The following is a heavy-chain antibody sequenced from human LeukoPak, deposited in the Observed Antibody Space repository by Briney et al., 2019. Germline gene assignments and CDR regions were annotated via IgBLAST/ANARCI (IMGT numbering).Heavy chain of an antibody. D-gene: IGHD3-22*01. CDR1: GYTFTGYY. CDR3: ARDDYYDSSGYPNPFDAFDI. Sequence: ASVKVSCKASGYTFTGYYMHWVRQAPGQGLEWMGWINPNSGGTNYAQKFQGRVTITADKSTSTAYMELSSLRSEDTAVYYCARDDYYDSSGYPNPFDAFDIWGQGTMVTVSS. CDR2: INPNSGGT. V-gene: IGHV1-2*02. J-gene: IGHJ3*02.